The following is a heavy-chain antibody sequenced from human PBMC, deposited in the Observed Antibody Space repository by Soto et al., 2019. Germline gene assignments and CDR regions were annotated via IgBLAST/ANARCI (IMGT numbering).Heavy chain of an antibody. CDR2: IWYDGSNK. CDR1: GFTFSSYG. D-gene: IGHD4-17*01. CDR3: ARDAPTVILRDYYYYMDV. J-gene: IGHJ6*03. V-gene: IGHV3-33*01. Sequence: GGSLRLSCAASGFTFSSYGMHWVRQAPGKGLEWVAVIWYDGSNKYYADSVKGRFTISRDNSKNTLYLQMNSLRAEDTAVYYCARDAPTVILRDYYYYMDVWXKGTTVTVSS.